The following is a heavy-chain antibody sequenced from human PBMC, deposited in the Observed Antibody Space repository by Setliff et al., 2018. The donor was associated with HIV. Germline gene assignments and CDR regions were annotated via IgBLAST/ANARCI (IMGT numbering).Heavy chain of an antibody. CDR2: ITPIFGTT. D-gene: IGHD5-18*01. CDR1: GGSVTTYG. V-gene: IGHV1-69*13. Sequence: ASVKVSCKASGGSVTTYGITWVRQAPGQGLEWMGGITPIFGTTKYAQKFQGRVTISADESTSTAYMELSSLRSEDTAVYYCARVGFGKSGYSYGSFDYWGQGTLVTVSS. J-gene: IGHJ4*02. CDR3: ARVGFGKSGYSYGSFDY.